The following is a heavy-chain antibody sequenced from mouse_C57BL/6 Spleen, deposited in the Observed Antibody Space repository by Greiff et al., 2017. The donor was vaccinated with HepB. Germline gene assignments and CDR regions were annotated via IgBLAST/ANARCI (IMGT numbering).Heavy chain of an antibody. CDR3: ARRENLYYFDD. V-gene: IGHV1-50*01. Sequence: QVQLQQPGAELVKPGASVKLSCKASGYTFTSYWMQWVKQRPGQGLEWIGEIDPSDSYTNYNPKFKGKATLTVDTSSSTAYMQLSSLTSEDSAVYYCARRENLYYFDDWGQGTTLTVSS. J-gene: IGHJ2*01. D-gene: IGHD6-2*01. CDR2: IDPSDSYT. CDR1: GYTFTSYW.